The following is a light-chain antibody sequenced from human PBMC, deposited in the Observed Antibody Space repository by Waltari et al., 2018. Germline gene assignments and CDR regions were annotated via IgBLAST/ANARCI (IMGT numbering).Light chain of an antibody. V-gene: IGLV4-69*01. CDR3: QTGGHGTWV. J-gene: IGLJ3*02. CDR2: VNSDGSH. CDR1: SGHSSNI. Sequence: QLVLTQSPSASASLGASVKLTCTLSSGHSSNILAWHQQQPEKGPRYLMKVNSDGSHGKGDRIAHRFSGSSSGAERYLTIASLQSEDEADYYCQTGGHGTWVFGGGTKLTVL.